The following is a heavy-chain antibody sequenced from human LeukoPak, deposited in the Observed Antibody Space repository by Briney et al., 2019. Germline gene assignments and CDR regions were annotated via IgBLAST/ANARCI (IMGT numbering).Heavy chain of an antibody. Sequence: PSETLSLTCAVYGGSFSGYYWSWIRQPPGKGLEWIGEINHSGSTNYNPSLKSRVTISVDTSKNQFSLKLSSVTAADTAVYYCARRRPYYGDYYFDYWGQGTLVIVSS. CDR3: ARRRPYYGDYYFDY. J-gene: IGHJ4*02. CDR1: GGSFSGYY. D-gene: IGHD4-17*01. V-gene: IGHV4-34*01. CDR2: INHSGST.